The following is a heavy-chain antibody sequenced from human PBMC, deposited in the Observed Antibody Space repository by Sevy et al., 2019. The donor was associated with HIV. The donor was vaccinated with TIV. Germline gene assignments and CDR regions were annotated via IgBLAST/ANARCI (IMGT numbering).Heavy chain of an antibody. CDR2: ISSSSYI. CDR3: ARDKFYDILTGLDY. V-gene: IGHV3-21*05. D-gene: IGHD3-9*01. CDR1: GFTFSSYE. Sequence: GGSLRLSCAASGFTFSSYEMNWVRQAPGKGLEWVSYISSSSYIYYADSVKGRFTISRDNAKNSLYLQMNSLRAEDTAVYYCARDKFYDILTGLDYWGQGTLVTVSS. J-gene: IGHJ4*02.